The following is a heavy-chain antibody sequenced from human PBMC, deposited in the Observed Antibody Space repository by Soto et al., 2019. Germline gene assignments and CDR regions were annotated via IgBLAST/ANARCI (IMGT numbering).Heavy chain of an antibody. J-gene: IGHJ4*02. CDR1: GGTFSRYA. CDR3: ARANYYDSSGSKVAFDY. CDR2: IIPIFGTA. Sequence: SVKVSFKASGGTFSRYAISWVRQAPGQGLEWMGGIIPIFGTANYAQKFQGRVTITADKSTSTAYMELSSLRSEDTAVYYCARANYYDSSGSKVAFDYWGQGTLVTVSS. D-gene: IGHD3-22*01. V-gene: IGHV1-69*06.